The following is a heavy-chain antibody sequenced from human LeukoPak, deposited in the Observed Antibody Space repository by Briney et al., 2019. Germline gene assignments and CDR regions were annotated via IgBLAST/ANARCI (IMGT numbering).Heavy chain of an antibody. CDR1: GFTFSSYG. Sequence: GGSLRLSCAASGFTFSSYGMHWVRQAPGKGLEWVAVIPYDGSNKYYADSVKGRFTISRDNSKNTLYLQMNSLRAEDTAVYYCAKAHPLHHAFDIWGQGTMVTVSS. CDR3: AKAHPLHHAFDI. V-gene: IGHV3-30*18. J-gene: IGHJ3*02. CDR2: IPYDGSNK.